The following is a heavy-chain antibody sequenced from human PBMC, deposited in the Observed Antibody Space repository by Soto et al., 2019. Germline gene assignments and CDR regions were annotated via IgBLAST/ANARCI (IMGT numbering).Heavy chain of an antibody. CDR3: AKLTYYDYVWGSYRYQSYFDY. CDR2: ISGSGGST. J-gene: IGHJ4*02. Sequence: GGSLRLSCAASGFTFSSYAMSWVRQAPGKGLEWVSAISGSGGSTYYADSVKGRFTISRDNSKNTLYLQMNSLRAEDTAVYYCAKLTYYDYVWGSYRYQSYFDYWGQGTLVTVFS. CDR1: GFTFSSYA. D-gene: IGHD3-16*02. V-gene: IGHV3-23*01.